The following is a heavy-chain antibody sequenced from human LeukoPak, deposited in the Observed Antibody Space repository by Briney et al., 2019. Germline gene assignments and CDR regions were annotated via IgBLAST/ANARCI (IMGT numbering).Heavy chain of an antibody. Sequence: GGSLRLSCAASGFTVSSNSMSWVRQAPGKGLEWVSVIYSGGSTKYADSVKGRFTIFRDNSKNTLNLQMNSLRAEDTAVYYCARHLRYGSGGYFDYWGQGTLVTVSS. V-gene: IGHV3-66*04. CDR3: ARHLRYGSGGYFDY. J-gene: IGHJ4*02. CDR2: IYSGGST. D-gene: IGHD3-10*01. CDR1: GFTVSSNS.